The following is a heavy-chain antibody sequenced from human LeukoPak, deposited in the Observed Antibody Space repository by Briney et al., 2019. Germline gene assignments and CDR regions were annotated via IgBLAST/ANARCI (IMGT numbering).Heavy chain of an antibody. Sequence: SQTLSLTCTVSGGSISSGGYYWSWIRQPPGKGLEWIGYIYHSGSTYYNPSLKSRVTISVDRSKNQFSLKLSSVTAADTAVYYCARDCDYGDYGGRGDAFDIWGQGTMVTVSS. V-gene: IGHV4-30-2*01. CDR1: GGSISSGGYY. D-gene: IGHD4-17*01. CDR3: ARDCDYGDYGGRGDAFDI. J-gene: IGHJ3*02. CDR2: IYHSGST.